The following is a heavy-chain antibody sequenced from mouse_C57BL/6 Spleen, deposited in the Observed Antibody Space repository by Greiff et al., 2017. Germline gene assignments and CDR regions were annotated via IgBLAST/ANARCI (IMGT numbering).Heavy chain of an antibody. Sequence: QVQLQQSGPELVKPGASVKISCKASGYAFSSSWMNWVKQRPGKGLEWIGRIYPGDGDTNYNGKFKGKATLTADKSSSTAYMQLSSLTSEDSAVYFCARGYYGSSWYVDVWGTGTTVTVSS. CDR3: ARGYYGSSWYVDV. CDR1: GYAFSSSW. V-gene: IGHV1-82*01. D-gene: IGHD1-1*01. J-gene: IGHJ1*03. CDR2: IYPGDGDT.